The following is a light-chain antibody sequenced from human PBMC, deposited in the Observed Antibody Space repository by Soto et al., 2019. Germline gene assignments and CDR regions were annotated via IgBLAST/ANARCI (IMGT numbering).Light chain of an antibody. CDR3: ISYTSVDVRYV. J-gene: IGLJ1*01. CDR1: NSDVGIYDF. Sequence: QSALTQPASVSGTPGQSITISCTGSNSDVGIYDFVSWYQHHPGRAPKLIVSEVSHRPSGVSNRFSGSKSGNTASLTISGLQSEDEADYYCISYTSVDVRYVFGTGTKLTVL. V-gene: IGLV2-14*01. CDR2: EVS.